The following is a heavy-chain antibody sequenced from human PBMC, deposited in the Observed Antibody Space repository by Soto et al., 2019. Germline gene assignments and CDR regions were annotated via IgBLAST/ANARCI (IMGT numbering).Heavy chain of an antibody. J-gene: IGHJ4*02. D-gene: IGHD1-26*01. CDR1: GFTFSSYA. V-gene: IGHV3-30-3*01. CDR3: ARDPSYGGRYSKEDYFDY. CDR2: ISYDGSNK. Sequence: GGSLRLSCAASGFTFSSYAMHWVRQAPGKGLEWVAVISYDGSNKYYADSVKGRFTISRDNSKNTLYLQMNSLRAEDTAVYYCARDPSYGGRYSKEDYFDYWGQGTLVTVSS.